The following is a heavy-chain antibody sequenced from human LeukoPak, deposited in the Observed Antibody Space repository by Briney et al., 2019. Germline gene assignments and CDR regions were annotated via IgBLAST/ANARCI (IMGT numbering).Heavy chain of an antibody. CDR2: INHSGST. J-gene: IGHJ4*02. D-gene: IGHD2-2*01. CDR3: ARGVGPDMGSRNVVVPAAMSHLFDY. V-gene: IGHV4-34*01. CDR1: GFTVSSNY. Sequence: PGGSLRLSCAASGFTVSSNYMSWVRQAPGKGLEWIGEINHSGSTNYNPSLKSRVTISVDTSKNQFSLKLSSVTAADTAVYYCARGVGPDMGSRNVVVPAAMSHLFDYWGQGTLVTVSS.